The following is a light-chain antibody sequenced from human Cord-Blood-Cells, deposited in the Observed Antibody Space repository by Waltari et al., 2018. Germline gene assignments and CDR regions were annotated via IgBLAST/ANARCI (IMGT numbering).Light chain of an antibody. V-gene: IGKV3-11*01. CDR3: QQRSNWPLT. CDR2: DAS. Sequence: EIVLTQSPATLSLSPGERATLSCRASQSVSSALAGSQQKPGQAPRLLIYDASNRATGIPARFSGSGSGTDFTLTISSLEPEDFAVYYCQQRSNWPLTFGGGTKVEIK. CDR1: QSVSSA. J-gene: IGKJ4*01.